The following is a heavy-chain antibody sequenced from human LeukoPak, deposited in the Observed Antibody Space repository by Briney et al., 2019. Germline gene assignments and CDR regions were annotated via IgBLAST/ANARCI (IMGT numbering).Heavy chain of an antibody. CDR1: GFTFSSYA. CDR3: AQDSLVVAGHNY. D-gene: IGHD6-19*01. CDR2: ISGSGGST. V-gene: IGHV3-23*01. J-gene: IGHJ4*02. Sequence: GGFLRLSCAASGFTFSSYAMSWVRQAPGKGLEWVSGISGSGGSTSYADSVKGRFTISRDNSKNTLYLQMNSLRAEDTAVYYCAQDSLVVAGHNYWGQGTLVTVSS.